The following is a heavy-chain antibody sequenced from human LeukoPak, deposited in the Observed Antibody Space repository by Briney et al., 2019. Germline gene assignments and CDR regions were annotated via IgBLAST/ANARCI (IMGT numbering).Heavy chain of an antibody. CDR1: GFTFSSYS. Sequence: PGGSLRLSCAASGFTFSSYSMNWVRQAPGKGLEWVSGISPSGDIKYYVDSVKGRFTVSRDNSKNTLYLQINSLRDEDTAVYYCAKDDAWLQYNDWGQVTLVTVSS. CDR2: ISPSGDIK. D-gene: IGHD5-24*01. J-gene: IGHJ4*02. CDR3: AKDDAWLQYND. V-gene: IGHV3-23*01.